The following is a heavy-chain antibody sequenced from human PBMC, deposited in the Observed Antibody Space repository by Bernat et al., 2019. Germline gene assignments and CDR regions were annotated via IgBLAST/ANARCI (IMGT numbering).Heavy chain of an antibody. D-gene: IGHD2-15*01. CDR2: ISYDGSNK. CDR3: AGELLSSGYFDY. Sequence: QVQLVESGGGVVQPGRSLRLSCAASGFTFSSYAMHWVRQAPGKGLEWVAVISYDGSNKYYADSVKGRFTISRDNSKNTLYLQMNSLRAEDTAVYYCAGELLSSGYFDYWRQGTLVTVSS. CDR1: GFTFSSYA. J-gene: IGHJ4*02. V-gene: IGHV3-30-3*01.